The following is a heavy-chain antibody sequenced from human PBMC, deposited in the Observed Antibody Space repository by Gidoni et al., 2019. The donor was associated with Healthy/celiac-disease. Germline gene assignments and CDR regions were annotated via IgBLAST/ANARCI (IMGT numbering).Heavy chain of an antibody. V-gene: IGHV1-69*01. CDR3: ARGHGDDSSGYSTSYYYYGMDV. Sequence: QVQLVQSGAEVKKPGSSVKVSCKASGGTFSSYAISWVRQAPGQGLEWMGGIIPIFGTANYAQKFQGRVTITADESTSTAYMELSSLRSEDTAVYYCARGHGDDSSGYSTSYYYYGMDVWGQGTTVTVSS. CDR2: IIPIFGTA. CDR1: GGTFSSYA. J-gene: IGHJ6*02. D-gene: IGHD3-22*01.